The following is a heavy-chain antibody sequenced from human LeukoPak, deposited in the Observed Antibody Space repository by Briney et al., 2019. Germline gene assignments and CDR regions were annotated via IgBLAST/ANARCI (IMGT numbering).Heavy chain of an antibody. CDR3: AREGGAIMITFGGAKFDY. J-gene: IGHJ4*02. D-gene: IGHD3-16*01. V-gene: IGHV1-18*01. CDR1: GFTFSSYG. Sequence: GGSLRLSCAASGFTFSSYGMHWVRQAPGQGLEWMGWISAYNGNTNYAQKLQGRVTMTTDTSTSTAYMELRSLRSDDTAVYYCAREGGAIMITFGGAKFDYWGQGTLVTVSS. CDR2: ISAYNGNT.